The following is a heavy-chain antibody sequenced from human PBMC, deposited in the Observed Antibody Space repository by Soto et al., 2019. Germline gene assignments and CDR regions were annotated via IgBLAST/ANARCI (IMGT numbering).Heavy chain of an antibody. CDR1: GGSISSYY. Sequence: QVQLQESGPGLVKPSETLSLTCTVSGGSISSYYWSWIRQPPGKGLEWIGYIYYSGSTNYNPSLKSRVTISVDTSKNQFSLKLSSVTAADTAVYYCASGYSSSWPIFDYWGQGTLVTVSS. D-gene: IGHD6-13*01. CDR3: ASGYSSSWPIFDY. J-gene: IGHJ4*02. CDR2: IYYSGST. V-gene: IGHV4-59*01.